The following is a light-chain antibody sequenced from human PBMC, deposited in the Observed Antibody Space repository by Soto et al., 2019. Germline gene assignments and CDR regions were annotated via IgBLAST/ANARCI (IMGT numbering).Light chain of an antibody. Sequence: EIVLTQSPGTLSLSPGERGTLSCRASQSVSSNYIAWYQQKPGQAPRLLFYGASRRATGIPDRFSGSGSGTDFTLTISRLEPEDLAVYYCQVYDASPMYTFGLGTKLEIK. CDR3: QVYDASPMYT. CDR2: GAS. J-gene: IGKJ2*01. V-gene: IGKV3-20*01. CDR1: QSVSSNY.